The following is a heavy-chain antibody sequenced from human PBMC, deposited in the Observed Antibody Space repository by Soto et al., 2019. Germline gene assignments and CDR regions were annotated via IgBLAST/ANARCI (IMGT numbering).Heavy chain of an antibody. CDR2: ISNDGSNK. CDR3: AKDYYYDSSDWVD. J-gene: IGHJ4*02. Sequence: QVQLVETGGGVVQPGRSLRLSCAASGFTLSSYGMHWVRQAPGKGLEWVAVISNDGSNKYYADSVKGRFTISRDNSKNTQYLQMNSPRAEATAMYYCAKDYYYDSSDWVDWGQGTLVTVSS. D-gene: IGHD3-22*01. V-gene: IGHV3-30*18. CDR1: GFTLSSYG.